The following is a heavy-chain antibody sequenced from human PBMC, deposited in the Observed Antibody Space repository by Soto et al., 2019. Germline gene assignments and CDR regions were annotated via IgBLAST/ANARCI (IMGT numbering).Heavy chain of an antibody. D-gene: IGHD5-12*01. V-gene: IGHV2-5*02. CDR1: GFSLSTSGVG. J-gene: IGHJ4*02. CDR3: AHTVLRYFDY. CDR2: IFWDDDK. Sequence: QITLKESGPALLKPTQTLTLTCTFSGFSLSTSGVGVGWIRQPPGKALEWLALIFWDDDKRYIPSLRSRLTITKDTSKNQVVLTMTNLDPVDTATYYCAHTVLRYFDYWGQGTLVTVSS.